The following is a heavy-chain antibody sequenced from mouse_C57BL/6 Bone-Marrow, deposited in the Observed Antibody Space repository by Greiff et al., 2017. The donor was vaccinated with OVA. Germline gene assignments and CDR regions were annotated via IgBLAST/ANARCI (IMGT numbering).Heavy chain of an antibody. Sequence: QVQLQQPGAELVMPGASVKLSCKASGYTFTSYWMHWVKQRPGQGLEWIGEIDPSDSYTNYNQKFKGKSTLTVDKSSSTAYMQLSSLTSEDAAVYYWAREGVLGTTCWYFEGWGTGTTVTVSS. CDR3: AREGVLGTTCWYFEG. CDR1: GYTFTSYW. D-gene: IGHD2-3*01. J-gene: IGHJ1*03. V-gene: IGHV1-69*01. CDR2: IDPSDSYT.